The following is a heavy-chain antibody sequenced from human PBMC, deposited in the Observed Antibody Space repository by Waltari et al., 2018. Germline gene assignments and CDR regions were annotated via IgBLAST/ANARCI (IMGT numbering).Heavy chain of an antibody. D-gene: IGHD6-19*01. J-gene: IGHJ2*01. CDR3: ARTVAGFIGSWYFDL. V-gene: IGHV4-39*01. Sequence: LQLQESGPGLVKPSETLSLTCTVSGDSISSSSYYWGWIRQPPGKGPGWIASIYYSGSTYYNPSLKSRVTISVDTSKNQFSLKLSSVTAADTAVYYCARTVAGFIGSWYFDLWGRGTLVTVSS. CDR2: IYYSGST. CDR1: GDSISSSSYY.